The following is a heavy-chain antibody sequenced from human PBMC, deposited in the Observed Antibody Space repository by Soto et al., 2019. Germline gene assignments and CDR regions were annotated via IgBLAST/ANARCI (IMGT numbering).Heavy chain of an antibody. CDR1: GGTFSSYA. Sequence: ASVKVSCKASGGTFSSYAISWVRQAPGQGLEWMGGIIPIFGTANYAQKFQGRVTITADKSTSTAYMELSSLRSEDTAVYYCARDQSPITIFGVVIMGGWSYYGMDVWGQGTTVPVSS. CDR3: ARDQSPITIFGVVIMGGWSYYGMDV. V-gene: IGHV1-69*06. D-gene: IGHD3-3*01. J-gene: IGHJ6*02. CDR2: IIPIFGTA.